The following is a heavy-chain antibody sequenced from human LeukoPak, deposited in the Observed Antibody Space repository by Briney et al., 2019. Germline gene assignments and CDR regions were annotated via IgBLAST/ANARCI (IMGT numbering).Heavy chain of an antibody. CDR1: GGTFSSYA. CDR2: IIPILGIA. D-gene: IGHD5-12*01. J-gene: IGHJ6*02. CDR3: ARDSNIVATIDYYYGMDV. Sequence: SVKVSCKASGGTFSSYAISWVRQAPGQGLEWMGRIIPILGIANNAQKFQGTVTITAHKSTGTAYIELTSLRSEDTAVYYCARDSNIVATIDYYYGMDVWGQGTTVTVAS. V-gene: IGHV1-69*04.